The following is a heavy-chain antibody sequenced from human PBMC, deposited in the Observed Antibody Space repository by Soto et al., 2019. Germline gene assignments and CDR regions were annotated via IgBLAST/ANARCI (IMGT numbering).Heavy chain of an antibody. CDR2: IYYSGST. J-gene: IGHJ6*03. CDR1: GGSISSYY. D-gene: IGHD3-10*01. V-gene: IGHV4-59*01. CDR3: ARSAHSMVREVIGYYCMEV. Sequence: PSETLSLTCTVSGGSISSYYWSWIRQPPGKGLEWIGYIYYSGSTNYNPSLKSRVTISVDTSKNQFSLKLSSVTAADTAVYYCARSAHSMVREVIGYYCMEVWCKGTTVTVSS.